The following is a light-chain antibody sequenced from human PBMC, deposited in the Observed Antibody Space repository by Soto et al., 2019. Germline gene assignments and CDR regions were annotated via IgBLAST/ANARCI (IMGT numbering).Light chain of an antibody. CDR3: QQYNNWPPIT. V-gene: IGKV3D-15*01. J-gene: IGKJ5*01. CDR1: QSVSSN. Sequence: EIVLTQSPATLSLSPGERATLSCRAIQSVSSNYLAWYQQKPGQAPRLLIYGASTRATGIPDRFSGSGSGTEFTLTISSLQSEDFAVYYCQQYNNWPPITFGQGTRLEIK. CDR2: GAS.